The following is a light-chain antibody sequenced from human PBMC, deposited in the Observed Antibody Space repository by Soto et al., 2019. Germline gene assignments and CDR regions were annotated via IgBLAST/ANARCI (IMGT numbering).Light chain of an antibody. J-gene: IGKJ3*01. Sequence: DIQLTQSPSFLSASVGDRVTITCRANQGISSYLAWYQQKPGKAPKLLIYAASTLQSGVPSRFSGSGSGTEFTLTISSLQPEDFATYYCHQLNSYPLTFGPGTKVDIK. CDR1: QGISSY. V-gene: IGKV1-9*01. CDR2: AAS. CDR3: HQLNSYPLT.